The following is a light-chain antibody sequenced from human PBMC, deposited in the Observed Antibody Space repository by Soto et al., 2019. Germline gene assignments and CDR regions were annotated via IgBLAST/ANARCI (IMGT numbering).Light chain of an antibody. CDR3: QSFDNSLSAWV. CDR2: DSR. Sequence: QSVLTQPPSVSGAPGQRITISCTGSSSNIGAGLHVHWYQQVPGTAPKLLIFDSRNRPSGVPDRFSGSKSGTSASLAITGLQADDEADYYCQSFDNSLSAWVFGGGTKVTVL. V-gene: IGLV1-40*01. J-gene: IGLJ3*02. CDR1: SSNIGAGLH.